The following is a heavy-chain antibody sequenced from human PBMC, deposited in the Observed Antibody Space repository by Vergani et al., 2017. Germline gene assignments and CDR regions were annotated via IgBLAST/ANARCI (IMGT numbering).Heavy chain of an antibody. CDR1: GYTFVNHP. J-gene: IGHJ4*02. V-gene: IGHV1-18*04. Sequence: QAQLGQSDSEVKKPGDSVTLSCKTSGYTFVNHPITWVRQSPGQGLEWMGWISPYNHKTLYSQKVEGRVTMTSDTSSSTVFLELRRLTGDDTAIYYCARSQISTNDFDLWCRGTLVTVSS. CDR2: ISPYNHKT. CDR3: ARSQISTNDFDL.